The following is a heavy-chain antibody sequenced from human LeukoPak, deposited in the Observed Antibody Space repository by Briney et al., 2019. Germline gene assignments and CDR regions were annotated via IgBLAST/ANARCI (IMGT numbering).Heavy chain of an antibody. CDR2: MSPDGNKK. J-gene: IGHJ4*02. CDR3: AKDRDAVAPGSYDY. V-gene: IGHV3-30-3*01. CDR1: GFTFSDYN. D-gene: IGHD3-10*01. Sequence: GGSLRLSCAASGFTFSDYNMHWVRQAPGKGLDWVALMSPDGNKKYYADSVKGRFTISRDNSKNTVDLQLNSLRAEDTAVYYCAKDRDAVAPGSYDYWGQGTLVTVSS.